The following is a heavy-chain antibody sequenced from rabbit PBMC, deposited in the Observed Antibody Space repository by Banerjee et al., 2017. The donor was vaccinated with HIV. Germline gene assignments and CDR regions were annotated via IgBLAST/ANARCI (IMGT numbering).Heavy chain of an antibody. CDR1: GFSLSSND. CDR3: VKDYSGWGADL. J-gene: IGHJ3*01. D-gene: IGHD4-1*01. Sequence: QLEESGGGLVQPGESLTLSCKVSGFSLSSNDMSWVRQAPGKGLERIGVIVVAKGNTYYASWVNGRFTISSDNAQNTVFLQLHSLTAADTATYFCVKDYSGWGADLWGQGTLVTVS. V-gene: IGHV1S7*01. CDR2: IVVAKGNT.